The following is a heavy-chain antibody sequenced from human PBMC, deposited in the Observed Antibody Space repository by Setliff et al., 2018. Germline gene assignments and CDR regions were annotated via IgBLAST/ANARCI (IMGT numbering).Heavy chain of an antibody. J-gene: IGHJ3*02. CDR2: MNPNNGKT. Sequence: ASVKVSCKAFGYTFTAYNINWVRQATGQGLELMGWMNPNNGKTGYIQKLQGRVTMTRNTSISTVYMELSSLRPEDTAVYYCAEGLRGNDAFDIWGQGTMVTVSS. D-gene: IGHD5-12*01. CDR1: GYTFTAYN. CDR3: AEGLRGNDAFDI. V-gene: IGHV1-8*02.